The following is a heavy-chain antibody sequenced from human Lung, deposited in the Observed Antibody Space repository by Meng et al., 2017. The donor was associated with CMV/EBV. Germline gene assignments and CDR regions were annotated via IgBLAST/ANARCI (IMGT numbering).Heavy chain of an antibody. V-gene: IGHV3-48*04. Sequence: GSLRLXCAASGFTFSSYSMNCVRQAPGNGLEWVSYISSSSSTIYYEDSVTGQFSISRDNAKNPLYLQMNSLRAEDTAVYYCATELGDFWSGGYYYYYYGMDVWXQGTXVTVSS. CDR1: GFTFSSYS. D-gene: IGHD3-3*01. J-gene: IGHJ6*02. CDR3: ATELGDFWSGGYYYYYYGMDV. CDR2: ISSSSSTI.